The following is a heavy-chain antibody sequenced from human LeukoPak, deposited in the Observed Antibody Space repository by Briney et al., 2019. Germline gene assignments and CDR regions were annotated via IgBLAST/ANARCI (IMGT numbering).Heavy chain of an antibody. Sequence: ASVKVSCKASGYTFTSYGISWVQQAPGQGLEWMGWISAYNGNTNYAQKLQGRVTMTTDTSTSTAYMELRSLRSDDTAVYYCARAGITMVRGVMLYYYGMDVWGQGTTVTVSS. CDR3: ARAGITMVRGVMLYYYGMDV. V-gene: IGHV1-18*01. CDR1: GYTFTSYG. CDR2: ISAYNGNT. J-gene: IGHJ6*02. D-gene: IGHD3-10*01.